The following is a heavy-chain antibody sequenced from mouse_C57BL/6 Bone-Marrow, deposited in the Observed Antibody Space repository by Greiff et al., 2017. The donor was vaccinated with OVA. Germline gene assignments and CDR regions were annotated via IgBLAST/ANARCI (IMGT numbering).Heavy chain of an antibody. J-gene: IGHJ1*03. CDR1: GYTFTSYW. V-gene: IGHV1-69*01. D-gene: IGHD1-1*01. CDR3: ASLYYYGSRKGYFDV. Sequence: QVQLQQPGAELVMPGASVKLSCKASGYTFTSYWMHWVKQRPGQGLEWIGEIDPSDSYTNYTQKFKGKSTLTVDKSSSTAYMQLSSLTSEDSAVYYCASLYYYGSRKGYFDVWGTGTTVTVSS. CDR2: IDPSDSYT.